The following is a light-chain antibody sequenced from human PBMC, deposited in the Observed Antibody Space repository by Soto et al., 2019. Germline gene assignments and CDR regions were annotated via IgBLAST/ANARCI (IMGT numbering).Light chain of an antibody. CDR1: QSVLSSSNNKNY. Sequence: DIMVTQSPDSLAVSLGERATINCKSSQSVLSSSNNKNYLAWYQQKPGQPPKLLIYWASTRESGVPDRFSGSGSGTDFTLTISSLQAEDVAVYYCQQYYSSPVNFGGGTKVEIK. CDR2: WAS. CDR3: QQYYSSPVN. V-gene: IGKV4-1*01. J-gene: IGKJ4*01.